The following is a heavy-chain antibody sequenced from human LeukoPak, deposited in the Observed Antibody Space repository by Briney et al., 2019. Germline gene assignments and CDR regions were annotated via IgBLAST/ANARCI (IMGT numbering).Heavy chain of an antibody. CDR2: ISSNSSYI. CDR1: GFTFSSYN. CDR3: ARDGTAVGINYDY. J-gene: IGHJ4*02. V-gene: IGHV3-21*04. Sequence: PGGSLRLSCAASGFTFSSYNMNWVRQAPGKGLEWVSSISSNSSYIYYADSVKGRFTISRDNAKNSLYLQMNSLRAEDTAVYYCARDGTAVGINYDYWGQGTLVTVSS. D-gene: IGHD6-13*01.